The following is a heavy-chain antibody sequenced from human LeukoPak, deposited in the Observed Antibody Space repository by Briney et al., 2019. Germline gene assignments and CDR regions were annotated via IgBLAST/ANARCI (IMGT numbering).Heavy chain of an antibody. D-gene: IGHD1-26*01. V-gene: IGHV1-2*02. CDR2: INPNSGGT. CDR1: GYTFTGYY. CDR3: ARPSGQRELLDAFDI. J-gene: IGHJ3*02. Sequence: ASVKVSCKASGYTFTGYYMHWVRQAPGQGLEWMGWINPNSGGTNYAQKFQGRVPMTRDTSISTAYMELSRLRSDDTAVYYCARPSGQRELLDAFDIWGQATMVTVSS.